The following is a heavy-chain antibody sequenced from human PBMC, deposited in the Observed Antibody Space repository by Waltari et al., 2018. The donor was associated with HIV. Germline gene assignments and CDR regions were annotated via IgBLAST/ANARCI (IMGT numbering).Heavy chain of an antibody. CDR2: IKQEGSGK. J-gene: IGHJ4*02. Sequence: EVQLVESGGGLVQPGGSLRLSCAASGFTFSSYWMTWVRQAPGKGREWEARIKQEGSGKYYVDSVKGRFTISRDNAKNSRYLQMNSLRAEDTAVYYCARRGARIVGAHPFDYWGQGTLVTVSS. V-gene: IGHV3-7*01. CDR3: ARRGARIVGAHPFDY. D-gene: IGHD1-26*01. CDR1: GFTFSSYW.